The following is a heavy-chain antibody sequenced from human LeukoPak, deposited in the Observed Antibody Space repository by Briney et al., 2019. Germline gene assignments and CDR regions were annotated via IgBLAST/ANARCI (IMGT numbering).Heavy chain of an antibody. CDR2: IYHSGST. Sequence: SETPSLTCTVSGYSISSGYYWGWIRQPPGKGLEWIGYIYHSGSTYYNPSLKSRVTISVDRSKNQFSLKLSSVTAADTAVYYCARAYIAAADNWGQGTLVTVSS. J-gene: IGHJ4*02. V-gene: IGHV4-38-2*02. CDR1: GYSISSGYY. D-gene: IGHD6-13*01. CDR3: ARAYIAAADN.